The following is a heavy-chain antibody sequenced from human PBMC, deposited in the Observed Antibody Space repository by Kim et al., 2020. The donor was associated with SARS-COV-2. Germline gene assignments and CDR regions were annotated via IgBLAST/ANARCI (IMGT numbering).Heavy chain of an antibody. CDR3: AKDGCGGDCYWGALDY. Sequence: GGSLRLSCAASGFTFSSYGMHWVRQAPGKGLEWVAVISYDGSNKYYADSVKGRFTISRDNSKNTLYLQMNSLRAEDTAVYYCAKDGCGGDCYWGALDYWGQGTLVTVSS. CDR2: ISYDGSNK. V-gene: IGHV3-30*18. D-gene: IGHD2-21*02. CDR1: GFTFSSYG. J-gene: IGHJ4*02.